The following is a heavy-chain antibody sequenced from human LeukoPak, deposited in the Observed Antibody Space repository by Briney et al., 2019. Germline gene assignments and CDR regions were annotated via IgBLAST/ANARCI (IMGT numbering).Heavy chain of an antibody. CDR1: GFTFSTYS. V-gene: IGHV3-48*02. D-gene: IGHD5-24*01. Sequence: GGSLRLSCAASGFTFSTYSMNWVRQAPGKGLEWVSYISSSSSTIYYADSVKGRFTISRDNAKNSLYLQMNSLRDEDTAVYYCARASFQRWLQLGGDWGQGALVTVSS. CDR3: ARASFQRWLQLGGD. CDR2: ISSSSSTI. J-gene: IGHJ4*02.